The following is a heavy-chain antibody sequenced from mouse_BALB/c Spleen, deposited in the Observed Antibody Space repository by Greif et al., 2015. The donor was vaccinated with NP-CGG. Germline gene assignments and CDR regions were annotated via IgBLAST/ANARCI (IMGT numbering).Heavy chain of an antibody. D-gene: IGHD2-1*01. Sequence: QVQLQQSGPGLVQPSQSLSITRTVSGFSLTSYGVHWVRQSPGKGLEWLGVIWRGGITGYNAAFMSRLSITKDNSKSXVFFKMNSLQADDTAIYYCAKNYGNYAMDYWGQGTSVTVSS. CDR1: GFSLTSYG. CDR2: IWRGGIT. V-gene: IGHV2-5*01. J-gene: IGHJ4*01. CDR3: AKNYGNYAMDY.